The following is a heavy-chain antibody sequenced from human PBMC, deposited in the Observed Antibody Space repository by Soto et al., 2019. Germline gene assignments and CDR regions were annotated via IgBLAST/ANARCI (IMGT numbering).Heavy chain of an antibody. D-gene: IGHD3-16*01. Sequence: GESLKISCRGSGYNYNLHWVSWVRQKPGRGLEWMGIIYPGDSDTRYNPSFQGQVTISVDKSINTAYLQWDSLEASDTATYYCARHLRSYDFFQYYYGIDVWGQGSTVTVSS. V-gene: IGHV5-51*01. CDR2: IYPGDSDT. CDR1: GYNYNLHW. J-gene: IGHJ6*02. CDR3: ARHLRSYDFFQYYYGIDV.